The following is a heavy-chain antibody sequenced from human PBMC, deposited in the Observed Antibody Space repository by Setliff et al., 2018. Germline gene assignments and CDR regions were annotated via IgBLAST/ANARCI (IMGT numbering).Heavy chain of an antibody. J-gene: IGHJ4*02. V-gene: IGHV4-34*01. CDR3: ARGNYNFWSGYYTGVYYFDY. Sequence: LSLTCAVYGGSFSGYYWSWIRQPPGKGLEWIGEINHSGSTNYNPSLKSRVTISVDTSKNQFSLKLSSVTAADTAVYYCARGNYNFWSGYYTGVYYFDYWGQGTLVTVSS. D-gene: IGHD3-3*01. CDR2: INHSGST. CDR1: GGSFSGYY.